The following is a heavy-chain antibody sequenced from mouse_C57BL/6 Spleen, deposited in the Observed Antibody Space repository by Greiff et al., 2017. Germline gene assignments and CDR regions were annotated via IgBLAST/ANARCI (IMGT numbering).Heavy chain of an antibody. Sequence: EVQLQQSGPELVKPGASVKIPCKASGYTFTDYNMDWVKQSHGKSLEWIGDINPNNGGTIYNQKFKGKATLTVDKSSSTAYMELRSLTSEDTAVYYCASYYGSSFFAYWGQGTLVTVSA. J-gene: IGHJ3*01. CDR1: GYTFTDYN. V-gene: IGHV1-18*01. D-gene: IGHD1-1*01. CDR3: ASYYGSSFFAY. CDR2: INPNNGGT.